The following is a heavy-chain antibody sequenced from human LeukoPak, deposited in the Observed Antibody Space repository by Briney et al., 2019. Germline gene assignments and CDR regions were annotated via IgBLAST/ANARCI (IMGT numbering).Heavy chain of an antibody. Sequence: SETLSLTCTVSGASIINNYYYRGWIRQPPGKGLEWIGNIYYAGSTNYNPSLKSRITMSVDTSKNQFSLKVTSVTAADTAVYYCVRIGDDSGTYAPYPNWFHPWGQGILVTVSS. D-gene: IGHD3-10*01. CDR3: VRIGDDSGTYAPYPNWFHP. CDR1: GASIINNYYY. V-gene: IGHV4-39*01. CDR2: IYYAGST. J-gene: IGHJ5*02.